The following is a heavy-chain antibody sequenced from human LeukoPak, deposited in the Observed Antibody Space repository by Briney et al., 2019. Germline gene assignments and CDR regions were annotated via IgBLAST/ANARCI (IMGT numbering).Heavy chain of an antibody. CDR1: GGTFSSYA. V-gene: IGHV1-69*13. J-gene: IGHJ2*01. CDR3: AKSTYYYGSGEGSNYWYFHL. CDR2: IIPIFGTA. Sequence: EASVTVSCTASGGTFSSYAISRVRQAPGQGLEWMGGIIPIFGTANYAQKFQGRVTITADESTSTAYMELSSLRSEDTALYYCAKSTYYYGSGEGSNYWYFHLWGRGPLVTVSS. D-gene: IGHD3-10*01.